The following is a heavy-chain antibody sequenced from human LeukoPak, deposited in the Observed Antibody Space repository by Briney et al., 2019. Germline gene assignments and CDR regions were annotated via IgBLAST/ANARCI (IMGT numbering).Heavy chain of an antibody. CDR2: ISASSSTI. CDR3: ARDFMASHNYFDY. Sequence: QPGGSLRLSCAASGFTFTSYSMNWVRQAPGEGLEWVSYISASSSTIYYADSVKGRFTISRDNAKNSLYLQMNSLRADDTAVYYCARDFMASHNYFDYWGQGTLVTVSS. J-gene: IGHJ4*02. D-gene: IGHD3-10*01. CDR1: GFTFTSYS. V-gene: IGHV3-48*01.